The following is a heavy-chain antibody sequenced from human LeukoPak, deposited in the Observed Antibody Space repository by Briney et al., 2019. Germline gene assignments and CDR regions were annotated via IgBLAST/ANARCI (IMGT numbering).Heavy chain of an antibody. Sequence: SETLSLTCTVSGGSISSSSYYWGWIRQPPGKGLEWIGSIYYSGSTYYNPSLKSRVTISVDTSKDQFSLKLSSVTAADTAVYYCARAAPTYYYDSSGYYPQAWFDPWGQGTLVTVSS. CDR3: ARAAPTYYYDSSGYYPQAWFDP. CDR2: IYYSGST. J-gene: IGHJ5*02. D-gene: IGHD3-22*01. V-gene: IGHV4-39*07. CDR1: GGSISSSSYY.